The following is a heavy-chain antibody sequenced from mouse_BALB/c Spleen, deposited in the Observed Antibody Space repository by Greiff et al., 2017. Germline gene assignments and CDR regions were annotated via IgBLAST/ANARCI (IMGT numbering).Heavy chain of an antibody. V-gene: IGHV10-1*02. CDR2: IRSKSNNYAT. D-gene: IGHD2-4*01. Sequence: EVQLVESGGGLVQPKGSLKLSCAASGFTFNTYAMNWVRQAPGKGLEWVARIRSKSNNYATYYADSVKDRFTISRDDSQSMLYLQMNNLKTEDTAMYYCVRQSTMITTGFAYWGQGTLVTVSA. J-gene: IGHJ3*01. CDR3: VRQSTMITTGFAY. CDR1: GFTFNTYA.